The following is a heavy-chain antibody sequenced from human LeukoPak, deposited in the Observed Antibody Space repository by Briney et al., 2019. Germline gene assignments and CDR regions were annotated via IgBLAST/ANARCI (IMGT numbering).Heavy chain of an antibody. J-gene: IGHJ3*02. Sequence: PSETLSRTCTVSGGSISSHYWSWIRQSPGKGLEWIGFMHYRGNTNSNPSLRSRVTISMDTSKNQFSLKMSSVTAADTAVYYCARDSPFEWDVFGDSFDIWGQGTVVTVSS. V-gene: IGHV4-59*11. D-gene: IGHD1-26*01. CDR2: MHYRGNT. CDR1: GGSISSHY. CDR3: ARDSPFEWDVFGDSFDI.